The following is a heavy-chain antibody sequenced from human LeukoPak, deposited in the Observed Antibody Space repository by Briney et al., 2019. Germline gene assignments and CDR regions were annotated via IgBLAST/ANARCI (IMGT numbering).Heavy chain of an antibody. CDR1: XTGYX. Sequence: XTGYXXHWVRQAPGQGLEWMGRINPNSGDTNYAQKFQGRVTMTRDTSISTAYMELSRLRSDDTAVYYCARDYLSSTSRLFDYWGQGTLVTVSS. J-gene: IGHJ4*02. D-gene: IGHD2-2*01. CDR3: ARDYLSSTSRLFDY. V-gene: IGHV1-2*06. CDR2: INPNSGDT.